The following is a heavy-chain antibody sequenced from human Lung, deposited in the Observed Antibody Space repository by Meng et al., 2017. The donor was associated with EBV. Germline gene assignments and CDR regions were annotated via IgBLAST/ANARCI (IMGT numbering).Heavy chain of an antibody. CDR2: INDSGST. CDR1: GGSFSGSFSGYY. CDR3: ARSTFDY. J-gene: IGHJ4*02. V-gene: IGHV4-34*01. D-gene: IGHD1-26*01. Sequence: QVQLQRWGEGFLKPSETLSLTCAVYGGSFSGSFSGYYWSWIRQAPGKGLEWIGEINDSGSTDYNPSLKSRLTISVDRSKSQFSLELSSVTAADTAVYYCARSTFDYWGQGTLVTVSS.